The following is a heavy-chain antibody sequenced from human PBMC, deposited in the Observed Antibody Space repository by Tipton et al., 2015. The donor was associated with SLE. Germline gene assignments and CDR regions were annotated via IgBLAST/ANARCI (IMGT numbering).Heavy chain of an antibody. CDR1: GGSISSSSYY. D-gene: IGHD3-22*01. J-gene: IGHJ3*02. CDR3: ARDDGIVVDSAFDI. Sequence: TLSLTCTVSGGSISSSSYYWGWIRQPPGKGLEWIGSIYYSGSTNYNPSLKSRVTISVDTSKNQFSLKLSSVTAADTAVYYCARDDGIVVDSAFDIWGQGTMVTVSS. V-gene: IGHV4-39*07. CDR2: IYYSGST.